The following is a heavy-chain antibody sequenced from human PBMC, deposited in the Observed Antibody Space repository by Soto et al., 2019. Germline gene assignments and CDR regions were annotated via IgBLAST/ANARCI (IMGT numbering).Heavy chain of an antibody. CDR2: ISPGSRYP. CDR1: GFTFGDSY. Sequence: GGSLRLSCAGSGFTFGDSYMSWIRQAPGKXLEWLSYISPGSRYPAYADSVKGRFTISRDNAKRSLYLQMMSLKASDTAMYYCARHRAGYSYGYYYGMDVWGQGTTVTVSS. CDR3: ARHRAGYSYGYYYGMDV. D-gene: IGHD5-18*01. V-gene: IGHV3-11*03. J-gene: IGHJ6*02.